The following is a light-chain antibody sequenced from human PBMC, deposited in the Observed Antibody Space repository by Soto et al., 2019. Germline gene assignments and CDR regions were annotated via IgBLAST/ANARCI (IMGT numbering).Light chain of an antibody. J-gene: IGKJ1*01. CDR1: QSISTW. CDR3: QQYNSYSRT. V-gene: IGKV1-5*03. Sequence: DIQMTQSPSTLSASVGDRVTITCRASQSISTWLAWYQQKPGKAPKLLIYKASSVESGVPSRFSGSGSGTEVNLTISSLQPDDFATYYCQQYNSYSRTFGQGPKVEIK. CDR2: KAS.